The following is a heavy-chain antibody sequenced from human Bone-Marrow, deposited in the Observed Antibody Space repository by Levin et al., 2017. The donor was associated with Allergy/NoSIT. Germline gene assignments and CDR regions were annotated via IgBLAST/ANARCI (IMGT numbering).Heavy chain of an antibody. CDR1: GGSITSDTYY. Sequence: SCTVSGGSITSDTYYWGWIRQPPGKGLEWIGSVYSSGNPYLNPALKSRLTISLDTSNNQFSLRLASVTAADTAVYFCVRHGGWFGPWGPGTLVTVSS. CDR3: VRHGGWFGP. V-gene: IGHV4-39*01. J-gene: IGHJ5*02. CDR2: VYSSGNP. D-gene: IGHD3-3*01.